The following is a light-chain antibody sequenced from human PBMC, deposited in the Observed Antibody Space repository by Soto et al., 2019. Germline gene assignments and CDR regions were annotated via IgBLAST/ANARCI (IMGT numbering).Light chain of an antibody. CDR1: QSVSSN. V-gene: IGKV3-15*01. CDR3: QRYNNWPRT. Sequence: EIVMTQSPATLSVSPGERATLSCRASQSVSSNLAWYQQKPGQAPRLLIYGASTRATGIPARFSGSGSGTVFTLTISSLQFEDFAVYYCQRYNNWPRTFGQGTKVEIK. J-gene: IGKJ1*01. CDR2: GAS.